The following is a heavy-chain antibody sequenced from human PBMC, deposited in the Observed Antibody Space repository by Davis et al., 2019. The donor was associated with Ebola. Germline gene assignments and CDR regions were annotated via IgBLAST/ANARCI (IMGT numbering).Heavy chain of an antibody. CDR1: GFTFSNAW. CDR3: TSGYDRVDY. J-gene: IGHJ4*02. V-gene: IGHV3-15*07. CDR2: IKSKTDGGTT. D-gene: IGHD5-12*01. Sequence: GESLKISCAASGFTFSNAWMNWVRQAPGKGLEWVGRIKSKTDGGTTDYAAPVKGRFTISSDDSKNTAYLQMNSLKTEDTAVYYCTSGYDRVDYWGQGTLVTVSS.